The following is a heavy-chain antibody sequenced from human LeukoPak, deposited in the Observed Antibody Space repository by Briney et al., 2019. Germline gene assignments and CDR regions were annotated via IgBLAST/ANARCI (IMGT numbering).Heavy chain of an antibody. CDR2: INPNSGVT. CDR3: AREYSSSDGTGTFDY. Sequence: ASVKVSFKASGYTFTGYYMHWVRQAPGQGLEWMGWINPNSGVTNYAQKFQDRVTMTRDTSISTAYMELSRLRSDDTALYYCAREYSSSDGTGTFDYWGQGTLVTVSS. J-gene: IGHJ4*02. V-gene: IGHV1-2*02. CDR1: GYTFTGYY. D-gene: IGHD6-6*01.